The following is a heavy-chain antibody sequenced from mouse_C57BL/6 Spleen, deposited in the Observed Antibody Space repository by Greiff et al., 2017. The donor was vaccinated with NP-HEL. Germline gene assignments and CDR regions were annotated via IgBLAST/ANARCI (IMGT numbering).Heavy chain of an antibody. CDR1: GYTFTDYN. CDR3: ARSFYYYGSSYENYFDY. J-gene: IGHJ2*01. V-gene: IGHV1-18*01. D-gene: IGHD1-1*01. CDR2: INPNNGGT. Sequence: EVQLQQSGPELVKPGASVKIPCKASGYTFTDYNMDWVKQSHGKSLEWIGDINPNNGGTIYNQKFKGKATLTVDKSSSTAYMELRSLTSEDTAVYYCARSFYYYGSSYENYFDYWGQGTTLTDSS.